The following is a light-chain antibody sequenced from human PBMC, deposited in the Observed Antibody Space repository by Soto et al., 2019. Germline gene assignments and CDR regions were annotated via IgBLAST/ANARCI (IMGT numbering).Light chain of an antibody. CDR1: SDINVGASR. J-gene: IGLJ1*01. CDR2: YRSDSDK. Sequence: QPVLTQPSSLSASPGASASLTCTLRSDINVGASRIYWYQQKPGSPPQYLLWYRSDSDKQQGSGVPSRFSGSTDASANAGILLISGLQSEDEADYYCLIWHSGAYVFGTGTKLTVL. CDR3: LIWHSGAYV. V-gene: IGLV5-45*03.